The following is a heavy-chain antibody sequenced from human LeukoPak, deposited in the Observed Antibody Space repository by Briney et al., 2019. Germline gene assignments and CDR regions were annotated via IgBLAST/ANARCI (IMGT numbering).Heavy chain of an antibody. CDR1: EFTFSSYG. V-gene: IGHV3-23*01. Sequence: GGSLRLSCAASEFTFSSYGMSWVRQAPGKGLEWVSAISGSGGSTNYADSVKGRFTISRDNSKNTLYLQMNSLRAEDTAVYYCAKGSSGYDAFDIWGQGTMVTVSS. CDR2: ISGSGGST. J-gene: IGHJ3*02. CDR3: AKGSSGYDAFDI. D-gene: IGHD5-12*01.